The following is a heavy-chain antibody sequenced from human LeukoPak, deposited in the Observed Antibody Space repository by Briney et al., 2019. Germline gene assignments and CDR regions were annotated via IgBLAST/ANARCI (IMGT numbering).Heavy chain of an antibody. CDR2: TYYRSKWYN. D-gene: IGHD6-13*01. J-gene: IGHJ4*02. CDR1: GDSVSSNSAA. Sequence: QTLSLTCAISGDSVSSNSAAWTWIRQSPSRGLEWLGRTYYRSKWYNDYAVSVKSRITLNADTSKNQLSLQLNSVTPEDTAVYYCARDGTDRTSSYWYYFDYWGQGTLVTVSS. V-gene: IGHV6-1*01. CDR3: ARDGTDRTSSYWYYFDY.